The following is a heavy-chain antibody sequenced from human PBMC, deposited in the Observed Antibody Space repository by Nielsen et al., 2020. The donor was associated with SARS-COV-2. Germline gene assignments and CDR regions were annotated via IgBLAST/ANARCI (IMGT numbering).Heavy chain of an antibody. Sequence: GGSLRLSCAASGFTFSSYWMHWVRQAPGKGLVWVSRINSDGSSTSYADSVKGRFTISRDNSKNTLYLQMNSLRAEDTAVYYCARATGGSYRDDAFDIWGQGTMVTVSS. V-gene: IGHV3-74*01. J-gene: IGHJ3*02. CDR1: GFTFSSYW. CDR2: INSDGSST. D-gene: IGHD3-16*02. CDR3: ARATGGSYRDDAFDI.